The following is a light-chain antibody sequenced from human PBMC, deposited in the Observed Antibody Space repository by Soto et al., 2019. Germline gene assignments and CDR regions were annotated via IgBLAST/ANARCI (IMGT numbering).Light chain of an antibody. CDR1: SSNTGAGYD. J-gene: IGLJ3*02. Sequence: QSVLTQPPSVSGAPGQRVTISCTGSSSNTGAGYDVHWYQQLPGTAPKLLIYGNSNRPSGVPDRFSGSKSGTSASLAITGLQAEDGADYYCPSYDSSLGGWVFGGGTKLTVL. CDR3: PSYDSSLGGWV. V-gene: IGLV1-40*01. CDR2: GNS.